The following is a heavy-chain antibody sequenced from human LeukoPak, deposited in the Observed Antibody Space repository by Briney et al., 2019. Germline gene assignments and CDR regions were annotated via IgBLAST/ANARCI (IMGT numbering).Heavy chain of an antibody. CDR1: GGSFSGYY. CDR2: INHSGST. J-gene: IGHJ4*02. V-gene: IGHV4-34*01. Sequence: SETLSLTCAVYGGSFSGYYWSWIRQPPGKGLEWIGEINHSGSTNYNPSLKSRVTISVDTSKNQFSLKLSSVTAADTAVYYCASLLAVAEGRGTTDFDYWGQGTLVTVSS. D-gene: IGHD6-19*01. CDR3: ASLLAVAEGRGTTDFDY.